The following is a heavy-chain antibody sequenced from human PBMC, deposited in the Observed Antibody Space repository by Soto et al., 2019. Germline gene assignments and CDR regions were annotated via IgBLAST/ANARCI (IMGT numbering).Heavy chain of an antibody. D-gene: IGHD4-17*01. J-gene: IGHJ1*01. Sequence: QVQLVQSGPDLKRPGASMKVSCKASGYTFTSYDISWVRQAPGQGLEWMAWISPLKGRTQYSQKAQGGVTLSTDTASTTAYREMTPLRVDDTAVYYCAMASGARPEYFKHWGQGPLVTVS. CDR2: ISPLKGRT. CDR1: GYTFTSYD. V-gene: IGHV1-18*04. CDR3: AMASGARPEYFKH.